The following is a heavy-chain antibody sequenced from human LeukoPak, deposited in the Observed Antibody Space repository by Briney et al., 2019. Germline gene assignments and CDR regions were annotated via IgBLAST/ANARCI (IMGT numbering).Heavy chain of an antibody. CDR3: AKVTITLIVVVTYFDY. V-gene: IGHV3-23*01. D-gene: IGHD3-22*01. CDR1: GFTFSSYA. CDR2: ISGSGDST. J-gene: IGHJ4*02. Sequence: GGSLRLSCAASGFTFSSYAMSWVRQAPGKGLEWVSAISGSGDSTYYADSVKGRFTISRDNSKNTLYLQMNSLRAEDTAVYYCAKVTITLIVVVTYFDYWGQGTLVTVSS.